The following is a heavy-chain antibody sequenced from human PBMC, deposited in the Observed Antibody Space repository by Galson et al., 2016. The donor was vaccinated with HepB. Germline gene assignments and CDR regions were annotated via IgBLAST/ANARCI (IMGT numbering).Heavy chain of an antibody. J-gene: IGHJ4*02. CDR1: GFTFSSHW. CDR3: ARAMESGSNSVGY. V-gene: IGHV3-7*01. D-gene: IGHD4-23*01. CDR2: ISPDGSGK. Sequence: SLRLSCAASGFTFSSHWMSWVRQAPGKGLERVANISPDGSGKSYVDSVKGRFTISRDNAKNSLYLQMNSRRAEDTAVYYCARAMESGSNSVGYWGQGTLVTVSS.